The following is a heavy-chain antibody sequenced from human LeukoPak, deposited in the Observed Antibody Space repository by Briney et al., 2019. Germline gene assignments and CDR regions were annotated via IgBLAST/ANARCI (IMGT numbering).Heavy chain of an antibody. J-gene: IGHJ4*02. V-gene: IGHV1-2*02. CDR2: INPNSGGT. D-gene: IGHD1-26*01. CDR3: ARVLDGSYFVY. Sequence: ASVKVSCKASGGTFSSYATSWVRQAPGQGLEWMGWINPNSGGTNYAQKFQGRVTMTRDTSISTAYMELSRLKSDDTAVYYCARVLDGSYFVYWGQGTLVTVSS. CDR1: GGTFSSYA.